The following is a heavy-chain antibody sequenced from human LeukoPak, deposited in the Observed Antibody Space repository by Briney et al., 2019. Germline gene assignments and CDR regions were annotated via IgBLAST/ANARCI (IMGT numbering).Heavy chain of an antibody. Sequence: GGSLRLSCAASGFTFSSYWMSWVRQAPGKGLEWVANLKQDGSEKYYVDSVKGRFTISRDNAKNSLYLQMNSLRAEDTAVYYCARVGAKGAFDIWGQGTMVTVSS. CDR2: LKQDGSEK. D-gene: IGHD1-26*01. CDR3: ARVGAKGAFDI. CDR1: GFTFSSYW. J-gene: IGHJ3*02. V-gene: IGHV3-7*01.